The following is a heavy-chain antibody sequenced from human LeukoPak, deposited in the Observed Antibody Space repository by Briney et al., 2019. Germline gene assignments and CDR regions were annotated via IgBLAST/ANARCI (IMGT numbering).Heavy chain of an antibody. J-gene: IGHJ4*02. CDR2: ISWNSGSI. Sequence: GGSLRLSCAASGFTFDDYAMHWVRQAPGKGLEWVSGISWNSGSIGYADSVKGRFTTSRDNAKNTLYLQMNSLRAEDTAVYYCARDWAGGRPVHWGQGTLVTVSS. CDR1: GFTFDDYA. D-gene: IGHD2-8*02. CDR3: ARDWAGGRPVH. V-gene: IGHV3-9*01.